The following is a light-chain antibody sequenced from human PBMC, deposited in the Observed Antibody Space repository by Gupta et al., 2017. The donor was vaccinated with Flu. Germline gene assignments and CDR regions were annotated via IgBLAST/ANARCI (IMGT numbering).Light chain of an antibody. J-gene: IGLJ2*01. Sequence: SVLTQPPSVSATPGQRVTISCSGSSSNIGSNYVYWYQQFPGTAPKVVIYRNDQRASGVPDRCSASKSGTSASLAISGLRAEDEADYYCAAWDDSRDTYVVIGGGTRLTVL. CDR1: SSNIGSNY. CDR2: RND. V-gene: IGLV1-47*01. CDR3: AAWDDSRDTYVV.